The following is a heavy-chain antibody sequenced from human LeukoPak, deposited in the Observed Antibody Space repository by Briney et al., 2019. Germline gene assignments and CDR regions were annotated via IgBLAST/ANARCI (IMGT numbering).Heavy chain of an antibody. CDR2: IYYSGST. Sequence: PSETLSLTCTVSGGSISSSSYYWGWIRQPPGKGLEWIGSIYYSGSTYYNPSLKSRVTISVDTSKNQFSLKLSSVTAADTAVYYCARDRGIVGAKGWFDPWGQGTLVTVSS. J-gene: IGHJ5*02. CDR1: GGSISSSSYY. CDR3: ARDRGIVGAKGWFDP. V-gene: IGHV4-39*07. D-gene: IGHD1-26*01.